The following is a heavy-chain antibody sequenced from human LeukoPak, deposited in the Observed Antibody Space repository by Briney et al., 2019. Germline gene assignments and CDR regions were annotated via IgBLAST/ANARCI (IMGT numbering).Heavy chain of an antibody. CDR3: ARRQGDSTGYYPFDY. Sequence: SETLSLTCTVSGGSISGYFWSWIRQPLGKGLEWIGYIFYSGRTNYNPSLKSRVTISVDMSKNQFSLNLTSVTAADTAVYYCARRQGDSTGYYPFDYWGQGTLVTVSS. V-gene: IGHV4-59*01. CDR1: GGSISGYF. J-gene: IGHJ4*02. D-gene: IGHD3-22*01. CDR2: IFYSGRT.